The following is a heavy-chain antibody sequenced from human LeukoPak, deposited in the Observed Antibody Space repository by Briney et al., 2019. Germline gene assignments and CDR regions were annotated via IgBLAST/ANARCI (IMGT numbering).Heavy chain of an antibody. J-gene: IGHJ4*02. CDR1: GLTFSSYG. CDR3: AREILYYDSSGYPDY. V-gene: IGHV3-33*01. CDR2: IWYDGSNK. D-gene: IGHD3-22*01. Sequence: GGSLRLSCAASGLTFSSYGMHWVRQAPGKGLEWVAVIWYDGSNKYYADSVKGRFTISRDNSKNTLYLQMNSLRAEDTAVYYCAREILYYDSSGYPDYWGQGTLVTVSS.